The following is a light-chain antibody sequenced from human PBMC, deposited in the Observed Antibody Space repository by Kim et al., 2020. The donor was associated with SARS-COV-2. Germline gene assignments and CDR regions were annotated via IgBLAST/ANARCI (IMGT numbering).Light chain of an antibody. Sequence: SASVGDRVTITCRASQSISSYLNWDQQKPGKAPKLLIYAASSLQSGVPSRFSGSGSGTDFTLTISSLQPEDFATYYCQQSYSTPPSFGQGTKLEI. J-gene: IGKJ2*03. V-gene: IGKV1-39*01. CDR1: QSISSY. CDR2: AAS. CDR3: QQSYSTPPS.